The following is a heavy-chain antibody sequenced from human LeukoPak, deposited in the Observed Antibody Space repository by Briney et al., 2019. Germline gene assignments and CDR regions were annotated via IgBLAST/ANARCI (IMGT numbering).Heavy chain of an antibody. Sequence: GASVKVSCKASGYTFTGYYMHWVRQAPGQGLEWMGWINPNSGGTNYAQKFQGRVTMTRDTSISTAYMELSRLRSDDTAVYYCASEGNYDSSGYSRYNYYYMDVWGKGTAVTVSS. D-gene: IGHD3-22*01. J-gene: IGHJ6*03. CDR1: GYTFTGYY. CDR2: INPNSGGT. CDR3: ASEGNYDSSGYSRYNYYYMDV. V-gene: IGHV1-2*02.